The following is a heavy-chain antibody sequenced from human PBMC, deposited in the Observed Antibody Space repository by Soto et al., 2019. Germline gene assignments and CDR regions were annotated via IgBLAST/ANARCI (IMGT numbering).Heavy chain of an antibody. CDR2: ISYDGSNK. J-gene: IGHJ4*02. Sequence: GGSLRLSCAASGFTFSSYGMHWVRQAPGKGLEWVALISYDGSNKYYADSVKGRFTISRDNSKNTLYLQMNSLRAEDTAVYYCAKGAQGFYSSGWYQSDYWGQGTLVTVSS. V-gene: IGHV3-30*18. D-gene: IGHD6-19*01. CDR1: GFTFSSYG. CDR3: AKGAQGFYSSGWYQSDY.